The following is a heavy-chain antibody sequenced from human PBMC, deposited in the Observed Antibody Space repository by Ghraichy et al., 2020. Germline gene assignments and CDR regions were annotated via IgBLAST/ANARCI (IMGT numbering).Heavy chain of an antibody. Sequence: ASVKVSCKASGYTFTSYGISWVRQAPGQGLEWMGWISAYNGNTNYAQKLQGRVTMTTDTSTSTAYMELRSLRSDDTAVYYCARDLWQSYYGQGAFDIWGQGTMVTVSS. CDR3: ARDLWQSYYGQGAFDI. CDR2: ISAYNGNT. J-gene: IGHJ3*02. D-gene: IGHD3-10*01. CDR1: GYTFTSYG. V-gene: IGHV1-18*01.